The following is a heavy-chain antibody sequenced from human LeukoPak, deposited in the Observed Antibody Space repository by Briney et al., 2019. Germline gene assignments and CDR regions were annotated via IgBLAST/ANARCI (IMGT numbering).Heavy chain of an antibody. Sequence: PGGSLSLSCAASGLTFSSYWMQWVRQAPGKGLVWVSLINSDGSSTSYADSVKGRFTISRDNAKNTLYLQMNSLRAEDTAVYYCAREGCSSTSCWENFDYWGQGTLVTVSS. CDR2: INSDGSST. CDR3: AREGCSSTSCWENFDY. CDR1: GLTFSSYW. J-gene: IGHJ4*02. D-gene: IGHD2-2*01. V-gene: IGHV3-74*01.